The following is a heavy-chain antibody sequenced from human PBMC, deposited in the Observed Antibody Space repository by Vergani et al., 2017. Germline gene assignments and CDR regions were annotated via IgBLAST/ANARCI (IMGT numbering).Heavy chain of an antibody. V-gene: IGHV2-5*04. CDR3: VYRKTGCGTTCCFYPFYSYYYMDV. J-gene: IGHJ6*03. Sequence: QITLKESGPTLVKPTQTLTLTCTFSGFSPNTRGVSVAWIRKPPGKALDWLALIYWNDEQHYSPSLNNRVTITKDTSKNQVVLTMTNMDYVDTGTYYCVYRKTGCGTTCCFYPFYSYYYMDVWVKGTTVTVSS. D-gene: IGHD1-7*01. CDR1: GFSPNTRGVS. CDR2: IYWNDEQ.